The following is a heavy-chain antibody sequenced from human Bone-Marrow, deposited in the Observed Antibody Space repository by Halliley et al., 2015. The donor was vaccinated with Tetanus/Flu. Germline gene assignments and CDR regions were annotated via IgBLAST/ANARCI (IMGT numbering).Heavy chain of an antibody. V-gene: IGHV4-31*01. CDR3: ARGRRAGNWFDP. CDR1: GGSISSGAYY. D-gene: IGHD6-19*01. J-gene: IGHJ5*02. CDR2: IYYGGNT. Sequence: TLSLTCSVSGGSISSGAYYWSWIRQVPGKGLEWIGYIYYGGNTQYNPSLKSLVTISGDTSTNQFSLRLSSVTAADTAVYYCARGRRAGNWFDPWGHGILVTVTS.